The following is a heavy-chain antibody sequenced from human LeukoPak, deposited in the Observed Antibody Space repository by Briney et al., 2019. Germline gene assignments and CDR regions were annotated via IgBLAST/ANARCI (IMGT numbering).Heavy chain of an antibody. J-gene: IGHJ2*01. Sequence: PGGSLRLSCAAPGFTFSNYNLNWVRQAPGKGLEWHSFISSSSVTIYYADSVKGRFTISRDNAKNSLYLQMNSLRAEDTALYYCARTEYQLHYDILTGYSNYYFDLWGRGTLVTVSS. V-gene: IGHV3-48*01. CDR1: GFTFSNYN. CDR2: ISSSSVTI. D-gene: IGHD3-9*01. CDR3: ARTEYQLHYDILTGYSNYYFDL.